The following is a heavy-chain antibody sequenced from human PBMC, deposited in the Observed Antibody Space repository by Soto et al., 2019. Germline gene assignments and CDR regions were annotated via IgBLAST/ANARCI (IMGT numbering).Heavy chain of an antibody. CDR1: GYTFTSYD. CDR2: MNPNSGNT. D-gene: IGHD3-22*01. CDR3: ATWPEAGGLGWSSGRTFGY. V-gene: IGHV1-8*01. Sequence: ASVKVSCKASGYTFTSYDINWVRQATGQGLEWMGWMNPNSGNTGYAQKFQGRVTMTRNTSISTAYMELSSLRAEDTAVYYCATWPEAGGLGWSSGRTFGYWGQGTLVTVSS. J-gene: IGHJ4*02.